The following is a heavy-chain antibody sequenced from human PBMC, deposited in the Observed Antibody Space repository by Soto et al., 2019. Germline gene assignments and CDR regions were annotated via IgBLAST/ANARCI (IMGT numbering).Heavy chain of an antibody. CDR3: AISHLRDQPLSPRVLYGLDV. CDR1: GGTFNTFA. D-gene: IGHD2-2*01. Sequence: QVQLVQSGAEVKKPGSSMKVSCTASGGTFNTFAINWVRQAPGQGLEWMGGIIPIFGRPNYAQKFHGRVTITADEATSTMHMKLNSLTSEDTAVYYCAISHLRDQPLSPRVLYGLDVWGRGTKVIVSS. V-gene: IGHV1-69*01. CDR2: IIPIFGRP. J-gene: IGHJ6*02.